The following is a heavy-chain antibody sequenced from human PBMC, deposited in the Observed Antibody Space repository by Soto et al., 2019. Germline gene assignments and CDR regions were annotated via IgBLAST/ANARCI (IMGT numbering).Heavy chain of an antibody. CDR2: IYWDDDK. CDR1: GFSLSTSGVG. J-gene: IGHJ5*02. D-gene: IGHD3-22*01. V-gene: IGHV2-5*02. Sequence: SGPTLVNPTQTLTLTCTFSGFSLSTSGVGVGWIRQPPGKALEWLALIYWDDDKRCSPSLKSRLTITKDTSKNQVVLTMTNMDPVDTATYYCAHRPDYYDSSGYYSNWFDPWGQGTLVTVS. CDR3: AHRPDYYDSSGYYSNWFDP.